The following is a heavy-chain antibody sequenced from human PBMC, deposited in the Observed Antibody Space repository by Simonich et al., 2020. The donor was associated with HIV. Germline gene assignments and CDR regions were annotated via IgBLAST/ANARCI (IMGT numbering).Heavy chain of an antibody. Sequence: EVQLVESGGGLVRPGGSLRLSCAASGFTFGNCWMRWVRQAEWKGLDGVAKIEQDGSEKYYVDSGKGRFTISRDNAKTALYLQMNSLGADDTALYYCARAASVVDFDIWGQGTMVTVSS. V-gene: IGHV3-7*01. J-gene: IGHJ3*02. CDR3: ARAASVVDFDI. CDR1: GFTFGNCW. CDR2: IEQDGSEK. D-gene: IGHD2-15*01.